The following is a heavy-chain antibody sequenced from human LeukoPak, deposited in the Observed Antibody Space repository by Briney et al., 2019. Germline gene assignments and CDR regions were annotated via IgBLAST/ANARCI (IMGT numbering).Heavy chain of an antibody. CDR1: GFTFSSYA. V-gene: IGHV3-23*01. D-gene: IGHD6-19*01. CDR2: VSTSGGSR. Sequence: GGSLRLPCAASGFTFSSYAMSWVRQAPGKGLEWVSAVSTSGGSRYYADSVKGRFTISRDNSKNTLYLQMNSLRAEDTAVYYCAKRDTSGLYFFDYWGQGTLVTVSS. CDR3: AKRDTSGLYFFDY. J-gene: IGHJ4*02.